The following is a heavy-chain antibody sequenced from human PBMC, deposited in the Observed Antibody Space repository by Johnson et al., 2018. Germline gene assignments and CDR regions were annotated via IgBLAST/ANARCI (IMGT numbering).Heavy chain of an antibody. J-gene: IGHJ6*02. V-gene: IGHV3-33*01. CDR3: ARGCSGGSCYYYYGMDV. D-gene: IGHD2-15*01. CDR1: GFTFRNYG. CDR2: IWHDGSHK. Sequence: QVQLVQSGGGVVQXGRSLRLSCAASGFTFRNYGMFWVRQAPGKGLEWVAVIWHDGSHKFYADSARGRFTISRDNSRDTLYLQMNSLRDEDTAVYYCARGCSGGSCYYYYGMDVWGQGTTVTVSS.